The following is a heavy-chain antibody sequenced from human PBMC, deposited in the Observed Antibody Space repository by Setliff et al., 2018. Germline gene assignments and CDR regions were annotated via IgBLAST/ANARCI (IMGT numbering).Heavy chain of an antibody. Sequence: SETLSLTCTVSSGSISSDNYYWGWIRQPPGKGLEWIGTLSYNGNAYYTPSLKSRVTISIDTSKNQFSLKLSSVTAADTAVYYCARGAGWWDLWGQGTLVTVSS. J-gene: IGHJ5*02. V-gene: IGHV4-39*01. CDR3: ARGAGWWDL. CDR2: LSYNGNA. CDR1: SGSISSDNYY.